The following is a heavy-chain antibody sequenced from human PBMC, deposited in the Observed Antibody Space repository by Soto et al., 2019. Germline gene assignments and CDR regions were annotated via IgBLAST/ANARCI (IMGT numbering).Heavy chain of an antibody. CDR1: GYMFTSYF. J-gene: IGHJ4*02. CDR2: INPSDGTT. V-gene: IGHV1-46*01. D-gene: IGHD6-19*01. Sequence: QGHLVQSGAEVKRPGASVRVSCESSGYMFTSYFIHWVRQAPGQGLEWVGVINPSDGTTTYAQKFQARITMTRDTSTPTVDMELSSLRSEDTAVYYCARDKDSSARPRAEFDYWGQGTLIPVSS. CDR3: ARDKDSSARPRAEFDY.